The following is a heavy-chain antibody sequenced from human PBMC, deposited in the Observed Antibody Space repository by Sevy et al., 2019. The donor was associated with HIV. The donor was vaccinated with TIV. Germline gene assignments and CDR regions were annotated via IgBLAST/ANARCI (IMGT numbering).Heavy chain of an antibody. CDR1: GFTFSSHW. CDR3: ARDTGGIGMDV. CDR2: IKQDGSEK. V-gene: IGHV3-7*01. J-gene: IGHJ6*02. Sequence: GGSLRLSCAASGFTFSSHWMSWVHQAPGKGLEWVAIIKQDGSEKYYVDSVKGRFTISRDNAKNSLSLQMNSLRAEDTAVYYCARDTGGIGMDVWGQGTTVTVSS. D-gene: IGHD6-13*01.